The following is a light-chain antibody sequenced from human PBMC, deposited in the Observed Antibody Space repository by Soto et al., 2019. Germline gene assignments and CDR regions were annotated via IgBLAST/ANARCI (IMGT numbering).Light chain of an antibody. CDR3: QTWGTGIDVV. Sequence: QLVLTQSPSASASLGASVKLTCTLSSGHSSYAIAWHQQRPEKGPRYLMKLNSDGSHSKGDGIPDRFSGSSSGAERYLTISSLQSEDEADYYCQTWGTGIDVVFGGGTKLTVL. CDR2: LNSDGSH. J-gene: IGLJ2*01. V-gene: IGLV4-69*01. CDR1: SGHSSYA.